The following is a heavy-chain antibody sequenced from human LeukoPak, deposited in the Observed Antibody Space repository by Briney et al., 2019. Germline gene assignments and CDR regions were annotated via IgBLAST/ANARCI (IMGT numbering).Heavy chain of an antibody. CDR3: AKSRSYYYDSSGYYYAL. V-gene: IGHV3-23*01. J-gene: IGHJ4*02. CDR1: GFTFSSYA. Sequence: PGGSLRLSCAASGFTFSSYAMSWVRQAPGKGLEWVSTISGSGGSTYYADSVKARFTISRDNSKNTLYLQMNSLRAEDTAVYYCAKSRSYYYDSSGYYYALWGQGTLVTVSS. D-gene: IGHD3-22*01. CDR2: ISGSGGST.